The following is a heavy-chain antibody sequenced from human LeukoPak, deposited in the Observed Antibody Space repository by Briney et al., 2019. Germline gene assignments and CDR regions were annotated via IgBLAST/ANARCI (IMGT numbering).Heavy chain of an antibody. Sequence: PSETLSLTCAVYGGSFSGYYWSWIRQPPGKGLEWIGEINHSGSTYYNPSLKSRVTISVDTSKNQFSLKLSSVTAADTAVYYCARIPHYWFDPWGQGTLVTVSS. V-gene: IGHV4-34*01. CDR3: ARIPHYWFDP. CDR1: GGSFSGYY. D-gene: IGHD2-2*02. J-gene: IGHJ5*02. CDR2: INHSGST.